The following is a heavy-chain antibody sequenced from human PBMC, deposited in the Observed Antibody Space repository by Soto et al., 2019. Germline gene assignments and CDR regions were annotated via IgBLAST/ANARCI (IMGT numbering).Heavy chain of an antibody. Sequence: PSETLSLTCTVSGGSIISYYCIFIRHPPLKGLEWIVYIYYSGSTNYNPSLKSRVTISVDTSKNQFSLKLSSVTAADTAVYYCARVGGYGDTDYWGQGTLVTVSS. D-gene: IGHD4-17*01. V-gene: IGHV4-59*01. CDR3: ARVGGYGDTDY. CDR2: IYYSGST. J-gene: IGHJ4*02. CDR1: GGSIISYY.